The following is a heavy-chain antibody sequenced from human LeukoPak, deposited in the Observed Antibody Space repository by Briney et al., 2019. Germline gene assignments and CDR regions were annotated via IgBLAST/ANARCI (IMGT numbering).Heavy chain of an antibody. CDR3: ARGGSGSNWFDP. V-gene: IGHV3-30*04. Sequence: GGSLRLSCAASGLTFSSYAMHWVRQAPGKGLEWVAVISYDGSNKYYADSVKGRFTISRDNSKNTLYLQMNSLRAEDTAVYYCARGGSGSNWFDPWGQGTLVTVSS. D-gene: IGHD6-19*01. CDR2: ISYDGSNK. CDR1: GLTFSSYA. J-gene: IGHJ5*02.